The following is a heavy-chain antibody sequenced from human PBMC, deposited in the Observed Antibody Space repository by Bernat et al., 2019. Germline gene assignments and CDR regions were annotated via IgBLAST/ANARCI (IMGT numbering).Heavy chain of an antibody. Sequence: STNAMRVNWIRQPPGKALEWLARIDWDDDKFYSTSLRTRLTISKDTSKNQVVLTMTNVDPVDTATYYCARMLEDASGLFEYWGQGAQVTVSS. CDR2: IDWDDDK. J-gene: IGHJ4*02. CDR3: ARMLEDASGLFEY. CDR1: STNAMR. V-gene: IGHV2-70*04. D-gene: IGHD3-10*01.